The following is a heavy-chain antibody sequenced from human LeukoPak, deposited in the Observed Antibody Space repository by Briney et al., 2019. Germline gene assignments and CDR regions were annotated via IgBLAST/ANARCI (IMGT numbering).Heavy chain of an antibody. D-gene: IGHD6-19*01. Sequence: SETLSLTCAVSGGSISSGGYSWSWIRQPPGKGLEWIGYIYHSGSPYYNPSLKSRVTISVDRSKNQFSLKLSSVTAADTAVYYCAREAGVSYFDYWGQGTLVTVSS. CDR2: IYHSGSP. CDR3: AREAGVSYFDY. CDR1: GGSISSGGYS. V-gene: IGHV4-30-2*01. J-gene: IGHJ4*02.